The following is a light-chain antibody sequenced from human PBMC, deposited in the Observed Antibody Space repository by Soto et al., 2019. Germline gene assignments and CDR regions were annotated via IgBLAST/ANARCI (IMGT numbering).Light chain of an antibody. CDR2: DAS. V-gene: IGKV1-5*01. Sequence: DIQVTQSPSSLSASVGDRVTITCRASQSISSWLAWYQQKPGKDPNPLIYDASSLESGVPSRLSGSGSGTEFTLTISSPQPDDFATYYCQQYNSYWTFGQGTKVDIK. CDR3: QQYNSYWT. CDR1: QSISSW. J-gene: IGKJ1*01.